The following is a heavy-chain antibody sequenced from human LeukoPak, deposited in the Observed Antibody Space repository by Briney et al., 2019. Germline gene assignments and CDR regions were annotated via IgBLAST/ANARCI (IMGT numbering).Heavy chain of an antibody. D-gene: IGHD3-9*01. V-gene: IGHV3-23*01. CDR1: GFTFSNYA. CDR3: AKWGDYDVLTGYYVSDY. CDR2: ITGGGSGI. Sequence: GGSLRLSCAASGFTFSNYAMSWVRQAPGKGLEWVSAITGGGSGIYYADSMKSRFTISRDNSKNTLYLQINSLRAEDTAVYYCAKWGDYDVLTGYYVSDYWGQGTLVTVTS. J-gene: IGHJ4*02.